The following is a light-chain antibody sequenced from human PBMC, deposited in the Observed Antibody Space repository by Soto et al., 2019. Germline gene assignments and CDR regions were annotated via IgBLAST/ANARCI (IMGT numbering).Light chain of an antibody. J-gene: IGLJ2*01. Sequence: QSALTQPASVSGSPGQSITISCTGTSGNVGSYNFVSWYQQHPGEAPKLMIFEASKRPSGVSNRFSGSKSGNTASLTISGLQAEDEADYYCCSYAGSDIMIFGGGTQLTVL. CDR1: SGNVGSYNF. V-gene: IGLV2-23*01. CDR2: EAS. CDR3: CSYAGSDIMI.